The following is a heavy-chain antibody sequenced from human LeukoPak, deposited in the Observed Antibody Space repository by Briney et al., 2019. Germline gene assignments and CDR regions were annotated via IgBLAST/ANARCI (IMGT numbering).Heavy chain of an antibody. J-gene: IGHJ4*02. CDR1: GFSFSSHA. CDR3: AKGGAYDLLTGSDFDH. D-gene: IGHD3-9*01. V-gene: IGHV3-23*01. CDR2: ISGSGGNS. Sequence: PGGSLRLSCAASGFSFSSHAMSWVRQAPGKGLEWVSSISGSGGNSAYADSVKGRFTISRDSSKNTLYLQMNSLRAEDTAVHYCAKGGAYDLLTGSDFDHGGQGTLVTVSS.